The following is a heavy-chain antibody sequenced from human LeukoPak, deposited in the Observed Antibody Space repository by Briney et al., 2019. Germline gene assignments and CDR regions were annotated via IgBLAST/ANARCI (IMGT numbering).Heavy chain of an antibody. D-gene: IGHD6-13*01. CDR1: GFTFSSYS. Sequence: GGSLRLSCAASGFTFSSYSMNWVRQAPGKGLEWVSSISSSSSYIYYADSVKGRFTISRDNAKNSLYLQMNGLRAEDTAVYYCARDLQQLVFDYWGQGTLVTVSS. J-gene: IGHJ4*02. CDR2: ISSSSSYI. CDR3: ARDLQQLVFDY. V-gene: IGHV3-21*01.